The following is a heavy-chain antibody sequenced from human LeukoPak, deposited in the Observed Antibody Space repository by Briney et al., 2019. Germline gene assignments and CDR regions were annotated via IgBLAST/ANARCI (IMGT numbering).Heavy chain of an antibody. CDR2: ISSSSSTI. D-gene: IGHD2-15*01. J-gene: IGHJ4*02. Sequence: GGSLRLSCAASGFTFRNYNMNWVRQAPGKGLEWVSYISSSSSTIYYAGPVEGRFTISRDNAKNSLYLQMNSLRAEDTAVYYCARDSDPFSGYYDYWGQGTLVTVSS. CDR3: ARDSDPFSGYYDY. CDR1: GFTFRNYN. V-gene: IGHV3-48*01.